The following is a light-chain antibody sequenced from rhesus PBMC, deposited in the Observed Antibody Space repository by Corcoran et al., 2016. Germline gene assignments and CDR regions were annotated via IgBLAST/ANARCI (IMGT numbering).Light chain of an antibody. CDR2: ATS. Sequence: DIQMTQSPSALSASVGDRVTISCRASQNIASNVAWYQQKPGEAPKLLISATSTLQTGIPARFSGSGLETPFTLTIRSLQPEDSATYYYRQYYGDPLTFGGGTKVEI. V-gene: IGKV1S12*01. CDR3: RQYYGDPLT. CDR1: QNIASN. J-gene: IGKJ4*01.